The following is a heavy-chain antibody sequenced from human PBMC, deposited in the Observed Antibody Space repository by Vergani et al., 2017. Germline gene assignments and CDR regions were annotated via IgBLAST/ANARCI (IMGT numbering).Heavy chain of an antibody. CDR3: ARHRYYYDSSGQNNWFDP. J-gene: IGHJ5*02. D-gene: IGHD3-22*01. CDR1: GGSINSNSYY. CDR2: IYYSGST. V-gene: IGHV4-39*01. Sequence: QLQLQESGPGLVKPSETLSLTCTVSGGSINSNSYYWGWIRQPPGKGLEWIGSIYYSGSTYYNPSLKSRVTISVDTSKNQFSLKLSSVTAADTAVYYCARHRYYYDSSGQNNWFDPWGQGTLVTVSS.